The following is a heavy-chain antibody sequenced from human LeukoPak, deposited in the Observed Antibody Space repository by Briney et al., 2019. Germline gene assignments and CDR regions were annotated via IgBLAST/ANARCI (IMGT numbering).Heavy chain of an antibody. CDR1: GFTFSSYS. J-gene: IGHJ5*02. CDR3: ARAGNGP. V-gene: IGHV3-53*01. D-gene: IGHD2-8*01. CDR2: IYSGGST. Sequence: GGSLRLSCAASGFTFSSYSMNWVRQAPGKGLEWVSVIYSGGSTYYADSVKGRFTISRDNSKNTLYLQMNSLRAEDTAVYYCARAGNGPWGQGTLVTVSS.